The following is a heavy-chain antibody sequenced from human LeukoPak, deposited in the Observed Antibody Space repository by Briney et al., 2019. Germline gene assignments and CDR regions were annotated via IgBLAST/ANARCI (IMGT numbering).Heavy chain of an antibody. D-gene: IGHD3-22*01. Sequence: ASVKVSCKASGYTFTSYYMHWVRQAPGQGLEWMGIINPTGGSTSYAQNFQGRVTMTRDTSTSTVYMELSSLRSEDTAVYYCARAHYYYDSSGPLYYFDYWGQGTLVTVSS. CDR2: INPTGGST. J-gene: IGHJ4*02. CDR3: ARAHYYYDSSGPLYYFDY. CDR1: GYTFTSYY. V-gene: IGHV1-46*01.